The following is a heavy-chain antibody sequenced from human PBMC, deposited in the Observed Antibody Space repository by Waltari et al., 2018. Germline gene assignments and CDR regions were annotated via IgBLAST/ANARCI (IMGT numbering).Heavy chain of an antibody. J-gene: IGHJ3*01. Sequence: EAQLLESGGGVVQPEGSLSLSCTASGFTFSSYSMTWVRQVPGKGLNCVSVPDRSQTSFADSMNGRFIVFRDNYINSLYLQMNSLTVVETTIYYCAKIRAVVMSGYHPNDVYDVWGQGTMVTVSS. V-gene: IGHV3-23*03. CDR1: GFTFSSYS. CDR3: AKIRAVVMSGYHPNDVYDV. D-gene: IGHD5-12*01. CDR2: PDRSQT.